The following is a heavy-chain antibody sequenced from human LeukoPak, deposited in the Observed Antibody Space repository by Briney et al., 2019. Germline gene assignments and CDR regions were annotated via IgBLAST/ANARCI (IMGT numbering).Heavy chain of an antibody. CDR3: ARRGWQQLEPFDP. J-gene: IGHJ5*02. D-gene: IGHD6-13*01. Sequence: PGGSLRLSCAASGFTFSSYSMNWVRQAPGKGLEWDSSISSSSSYIYYADSVKGRFTISRDNAKNSLYLQMNSLRAEDTAVYYCARRGWQQLEPFDPWGQGTLVTVSS. V-gene: IGHV3-21*01. CDR1: GFTFSSYS. CDR2: ISSSSSYI.